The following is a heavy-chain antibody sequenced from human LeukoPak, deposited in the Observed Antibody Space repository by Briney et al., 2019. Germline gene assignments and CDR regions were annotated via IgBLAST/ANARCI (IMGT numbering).Heavy chain of an antibody. CDR2: INWNGGST. J-gene: IGHJ4*02. Sequence: GGSLRLSCAASGFTFDDYGMSWVRQAPGKGLEWVSGINWNGGSTGYADSVKGRFTISRDNSKNTLYLQMNSLRAEDTAVYYCAKDSRPSYSSSWYGSDNWGQGTLVTVS. V-gene: IGHV3-20*04. CDR1: GFTFDDYG. CDR3: AKDSRPSYSSSWYGSDN. D-gene: IGHD6-13*01.